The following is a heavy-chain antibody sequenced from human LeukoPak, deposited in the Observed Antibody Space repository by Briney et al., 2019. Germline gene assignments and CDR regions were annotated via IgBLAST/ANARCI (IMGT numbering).Heavy chain of an antibody. J-gene: IGHJ4*02. Sequence: PSETLSLTCAVYGGSFSGYYWSWIRQPPGKGLEWIGEINHSGSTNYNPSLKSRVTISVDTSKNQFSLKLSSVTAADTAVYYCARGSRGPWGKRVVPAAGWGQGTLVTVSS. CDR2: INHSGST. CDR3: ARGSRGPWGKRVVPAAG. V-gene: IGHV4-34*01. D-gene: IGHD2-2*01. CDR1: GGSFSGYY.